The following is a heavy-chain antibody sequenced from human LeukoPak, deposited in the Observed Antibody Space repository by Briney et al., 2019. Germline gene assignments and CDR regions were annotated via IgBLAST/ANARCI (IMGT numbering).Heavy chain of an antibody. CDR1: GFTFSGFA. D-gene: IGHD6-6*01. Sequence: PGGSLRLSCAASGFTFSGFAMSWVRRTPGKGLEWVSGISGSGDNTLYADSVKGRFTISRDNSKNTLYLEMNSLRAEDTAIYYCAVGIAARALFDYWGQGTLVTVSS. CDR2: ISGSGDNT. CDR3: AVGIAARALFDY. J-gene: IGHJ4*02. V-gene: IGHV3-23*01.